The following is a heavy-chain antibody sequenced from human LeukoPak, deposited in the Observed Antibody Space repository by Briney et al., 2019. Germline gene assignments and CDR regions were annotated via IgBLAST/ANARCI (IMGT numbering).Heavy chain of an antibody. D-gene: IGHD3-10*01. J-gene: IGHJ4*02. CDR3: AKRRADYYGSGRGLNYFDS. V-gene: IGHV3-23*01. Sequence: PGGSLRLSCAASGFTFTSYAMSWVRQAPGRGLEWVSAISGNGGSTYYADSVKGRFTISRDNSKNTLYLQMNSLRAEDTAIYYCAKRRADYYGSGRGLNYFDSWGQGTLVTVSS. CDR1: GFTFTSYA. CDR2: ISGNGGST.